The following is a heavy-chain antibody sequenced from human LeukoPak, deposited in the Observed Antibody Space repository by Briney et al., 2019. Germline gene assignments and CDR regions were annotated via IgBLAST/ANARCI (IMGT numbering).Heavy chain of an antibody. CDR2: ISDSGDRT. J-gene: IGHJ4*02. Sequence: GGSLRLSCAASGFTFSDYVMGWVRQATGKGLEWVSGISDSGDRTYYSDSVKGRFNISRDNSKNTLYLQMNSLRAEDTAVYYCAKDSSMVRGDYDYFDYWGQGRLVTVSS. D-gene: IGHD3-10*01. CDR3: AKDSSMVRGDYDYFDY. V-gene: IGHV3-23*01. CDR1: GFTFSDYV.